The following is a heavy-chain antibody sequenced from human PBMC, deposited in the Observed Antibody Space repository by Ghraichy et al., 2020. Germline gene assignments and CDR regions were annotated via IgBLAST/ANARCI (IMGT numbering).Heavy chain of an antibody. CDR2: IKGDGSQR. D-gene: IGHD4-17*01. J-gene: IGHJ4*02. CDR1: GFTFSTFW. Sequence: GGSLRLSCATSGFTFSTFWMNWVRQAPGKGLEWVANIKGDGSQRKYVDSVKGRFTISRDNARNSLFLQMNSLRAEDTAVDYCGRVDYFGDVTKYWGQGTRVTVSS. CDR3: GRVDYFGDVTKY. V-gene: IGHV3-7*01.